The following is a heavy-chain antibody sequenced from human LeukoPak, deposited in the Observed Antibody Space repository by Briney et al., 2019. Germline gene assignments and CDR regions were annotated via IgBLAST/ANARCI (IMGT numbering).Heavy chain of an antibody. CDR1: GYRFTSYW. CDR2: IYPGDSNT. V-gene: IGHV5-51*01. Sequence: GESLKISCKGSGYRFTSYWIGWVRQMPGKGLEWMGIIYPGDSNTRYRPSFQGQVTISADKSISTAYLQWSSLKASDTAMYYCATPPLYCNSTTCSHFYFDYWGQGTLVTVSS. D-gene: IGHD2-2*01. J-gene: IGHJ4*02. CDR3: ATPPLYCNSTTCSHFYFDY.